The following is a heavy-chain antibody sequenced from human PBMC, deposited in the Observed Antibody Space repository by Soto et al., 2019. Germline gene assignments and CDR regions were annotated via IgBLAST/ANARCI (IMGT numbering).Heavy chain of an antibody. D-gene: IGHD6-6*01. V-gene: IGHV3-30*18. J-gene: IGHJ4*02. CDR2: ISYDGSNK. CDR1: GFTFSSYG. CDR3: AKDGYRVAARIYFDY. Sequence: QVQLVESGGGVVQPGRSLRLSCAASGFTFSSYGMHWVRQAPGKGLEWVAVISYDGSNKYYADSVKGRFTISRDKYKNYLYMQMNSLSAEDAAVYYWAKDGYRVAARIYFDYWGQGTLVTVSS.